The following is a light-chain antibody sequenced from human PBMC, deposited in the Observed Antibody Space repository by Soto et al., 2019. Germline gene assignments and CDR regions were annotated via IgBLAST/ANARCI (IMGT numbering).Light chain of an antibody. V-gene: IGKV1-39*01. CDR2: AAS. J-gene: IGKJ1*01. CDR3: QQSYNSPPT. Sequence: DIQLTQSPSSLSASVGDRVTITCRASHSISSYLNWYQQKPGKAPKLLIYAASTLQSGVPSRFSGSGSGTHFTLTISNLQPEDCATYFCQQSYNSPPTFGQGTKVDI. CDR1: HSISSY.